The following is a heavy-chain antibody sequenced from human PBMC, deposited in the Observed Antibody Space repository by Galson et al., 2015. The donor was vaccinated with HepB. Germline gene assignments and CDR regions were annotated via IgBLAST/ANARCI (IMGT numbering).Heavy chain of an antibody. CDR2: ISGSGGST. D-gene: IGHD6-13*01. J-gene: IGHJ6*02. Sequence: SLRLSCAASGFTFSSYAMSWVRQAPGKGLEWVSAISGSGGSTYYADSVRGRFTISRDNSKNTLYLQMNSLRAEDTAVYYCAKAIFPGSSSWSGYYYYGMDVWGQGTTVTVSS. V-gene: IGHV3-23*01. CDR3: AKAIFPGSSSWSGYYYYGMDV. CDR1: GFTFSSYA.